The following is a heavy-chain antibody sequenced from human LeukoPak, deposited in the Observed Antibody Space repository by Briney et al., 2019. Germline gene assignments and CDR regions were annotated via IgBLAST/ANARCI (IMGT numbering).Heavy chain of an antibody. CDR2: IYTSGSA. CDR1: GGSISSTSYY. CDR3: ARGPYCGSGCWFQS. D-gene: IGHD2-21*02. J-gene: IGHJ5*01. Sequence: SETLSLTCTVSGGSISSTSYYWSWIRQPAGKGLEWIGRIYTSGSANYNPSLKSRVTMSVDTSKNQFSLKLNSVTAADTAVYYCARGPYCGSGCWFQSWGQGTLVTVSS. V-gene: IGHV4-61*02.